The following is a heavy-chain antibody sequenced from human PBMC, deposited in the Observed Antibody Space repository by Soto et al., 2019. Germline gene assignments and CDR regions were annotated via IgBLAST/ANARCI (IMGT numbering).Heavy chain of an antibody. J-gene: IGHJ4*02. D-gene: IGHD6-13*01. V-gene: IGHV3-23*01. CDR1: GFTFSSYA. CDR2: ISGSGGST. Sequence: EVQLLESGGGLVQPGGSLRLSCAASGFTFSSYAMSWVRQAPGKGLEWVSAISGSGGSTYYADSVKGRFTIPRDNSKNTLYLKMNSLRAEDTAVYYCAKTYSSSWYYFDYWGQGTLVTVSS. CDR3: AKTYSSSWYYFDY.